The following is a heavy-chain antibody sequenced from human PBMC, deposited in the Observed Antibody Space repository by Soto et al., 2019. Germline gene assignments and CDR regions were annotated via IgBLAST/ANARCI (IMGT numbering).Heavy chain of an antibody. D-gene: IGHD3-10*01. Sequence: GGSLRLSCAASGFTFSSYGMHWVRQAPGKGLEWVAVISYDGSNKYYADSVKGRFTISGDNSKNTLYLQMNSLRAEDTAVYYCAKSGSGSYYRGPYYFDYWGQGTLITVSS. CDR2: ISYDGSNK. J-gene: IGHJ4*02. CDR3: AKSGSGSYYRGPYYFDY. CDR1: GFTFSSYG. V-gene: IGHV3-30*18.